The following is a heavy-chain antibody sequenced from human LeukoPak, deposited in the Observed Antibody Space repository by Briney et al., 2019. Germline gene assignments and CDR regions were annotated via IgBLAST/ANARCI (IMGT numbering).Heavy chain of an antibody. Sequence: PGGSLRLSCAASGFTFSNYAMSWVRQAPGKGLDWVSTISGSGGSTYYADSVKGRFTISRDNSKNTLYLQMNSLRAEDTAVYYCARVPAAHFDYWGQGTLVTVSS. CDR1: GFTFSNYA. J-gene: IGHJ4*02. CDR2: ISGSGGST. V-gene: IGHV3-23*01. CDR3: ARVPAAHFDY. D-gene: IGHD2-15*01.